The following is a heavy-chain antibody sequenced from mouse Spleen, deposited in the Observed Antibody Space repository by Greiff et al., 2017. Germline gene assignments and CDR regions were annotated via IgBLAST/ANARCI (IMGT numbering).Heavy chain of an antibody. V-gene: IGHV5-9-3*01. CDR2: ISSGGSYT. J-gene: IGHJ2*01. Sequence: EVQGVESGGGLVKPGGSLKLSCAASGFTFSSYAMSWVRQTPEKRLEWVATISSGGSYTYYPDSVKGRFTISRDNAKNTLYLQMSSLRSEDTAMYYCARQGGNYDYFDYWGQGTTLTVSS. D-gene: IGHD2-1*01. CDR1: GFTFSSYA. CDR3: ARQGGNYDYFDY.